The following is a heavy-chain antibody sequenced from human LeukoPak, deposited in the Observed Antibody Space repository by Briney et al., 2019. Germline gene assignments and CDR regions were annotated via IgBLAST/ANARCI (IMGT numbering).Heavy chain of an antibody. CDR1: GFTFSSYG. CDR2: IQYDGNTK. J-gene: IGHJ4*02. CDR3: AKPPPGGNSWIFDY. D-gene: IGHD6-13*01. V-gene: IGHV3-30*02. Sequence: PGGPLRLSCAASGFTFSSYGMHWVRQAPGKGLEWVAFIQYDGNTKFYADSVKGRFTISRDNSKNTMYLQMNSLRAEDTAVYYCAKPPPGGNSWIFDYWGQGTLVTVSS.